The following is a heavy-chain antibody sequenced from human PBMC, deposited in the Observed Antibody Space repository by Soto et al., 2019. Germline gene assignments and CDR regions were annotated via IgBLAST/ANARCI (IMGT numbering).Heavy chain of an antibody. Sequence: SETLSLTCTVSGGSISSYYWSWIRQPPGKGLEWIGYIYYSGSTNYNPSLKSRVTISVDTSKNQFSLKLSSVTAADTAVYYCARAHQVKVAFDIWGQGTMVTVS. CDR3: ARAHQVKVAFDI. CDR1: GGSISSYY. V-gene: IGHV4-59*01. D-gene: IGHD3-22*01. CDR2: IYYSGST. J-gene: IGHJ3*02.